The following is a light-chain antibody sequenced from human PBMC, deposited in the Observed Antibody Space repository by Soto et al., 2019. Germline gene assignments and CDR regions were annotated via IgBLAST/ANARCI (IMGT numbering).Light chain of an antibody. CDR1: QSVSSNY. CDR3: QPYGSSTPT. V-gene: IGKV3-20*01. Sequence: EIVLTQSPGTLSLSPGERATLSCRASQSVSSNYLAWYQRKPGQAPRLLIYGASNRATDIPNRFSGSGSGTDFTLTITRLEPADFVVSYCQPYGSSTPTFGQGTKVEI. J-gene: IGKJ1*01. CDR2: GAS.